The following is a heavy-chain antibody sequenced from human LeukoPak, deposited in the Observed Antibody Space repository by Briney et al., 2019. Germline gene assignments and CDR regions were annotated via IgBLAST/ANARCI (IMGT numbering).Heavy chain of an antibody. D-gene: IGHD3-10*01. V-gene: IGHV5-51*01. CDR3: ARIYDSGSFVDY. J-gene: IGHJ4*02. CDR1: GYRFTNYW. CDR2: IYPGDSDT. Sequence: GESLKISCEGSGYRFTNYWIGWVRQMPGKGLEWMGRIYPGDSDTRYSPSFQGQVSISADRSTAYLQWSSLKASDTAMYYCARIYDSGSFVDYWGQGTLVTVSS.